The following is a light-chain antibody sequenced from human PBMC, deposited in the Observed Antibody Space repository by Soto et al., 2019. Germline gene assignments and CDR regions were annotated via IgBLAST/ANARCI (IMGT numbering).Light chain of an antibody. CDR2: END. CDR3: QSADSTLGGVVL. Sequence: QSVLTQPPSVSGAPGQRITISCTGSASNIGAGYNVHWYQQLPASVPKVVIFENDKRPSGVPDRFSGSKSGTSASLVITGLQAEDEADYYCQSADSTLGGVVLFGGGTKVTVL. J-gene: IGLJ2*01. V-gene: IGLV1-40*01. CDR1: ASNIGAGYN.